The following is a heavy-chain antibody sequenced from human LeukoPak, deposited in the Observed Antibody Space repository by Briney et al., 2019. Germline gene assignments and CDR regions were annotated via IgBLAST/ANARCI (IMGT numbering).Heavy chain of an antibody. Sequence: SETLSLTCAVYGGSFSDYYWSWIRQPPGKGLEWLGEISHSGGTNYNPSLKSRITMSMDTSKNQFSLKLNSVTAADTAVYYCARGLQSNGYPFDYWGQGSLVTVSS. CDR1: GGSFSDYY. CDR2: ISHSGGT. J-gene: IGHJ4*02. V-gene: IGHV4-34*01. D-gene: IGHD3-22*01. CDR3: ARGLQSNGYPFDY.